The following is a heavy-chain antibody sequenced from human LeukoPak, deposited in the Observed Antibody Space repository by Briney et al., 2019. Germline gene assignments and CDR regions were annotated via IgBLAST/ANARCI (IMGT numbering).Heavy chain of an antibody. CDR1: GFTVSSNS. CDR2: IYSGGNT. Sequence: GGSLRLSCTVSGFTVSSNSMSWVRQAPGKGLEWVSFIYSGGNTHYSDSVKGRFTISRDNAKNSLYLQTNSLRAEDTAVYYCARAGQEWFGELGFDQWGQGTLVTVSS. D-gene: IGHD3-10*01. J-gene: IGHJ4*02. CDR3: ARAGQEWFGELGFDQ. V-gene: IGHV3-53*01.